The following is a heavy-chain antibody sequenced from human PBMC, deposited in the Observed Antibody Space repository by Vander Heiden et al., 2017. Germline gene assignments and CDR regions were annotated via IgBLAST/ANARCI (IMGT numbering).Heavy chain of an antibody. V-gene: IGHV1-8*01. CDR2: MNPNSGNT. J-gene: IGHJ4*02. CDR1: GYTFNSYD. D-gene: IGHD3-22*01. CDR3: ARFYDSNGYYFDY. Sequence: QVQLVQSGAEVKKPGASVKVSCKASGYTFNSYDINWVRQATGQGLEWMGWMNPNSGNTGYVQKFQGRVTMTRNTSISTAYMELSSLRSEDTAVYYCARFYDSNGYYFDYWGEGTLVTVSS.